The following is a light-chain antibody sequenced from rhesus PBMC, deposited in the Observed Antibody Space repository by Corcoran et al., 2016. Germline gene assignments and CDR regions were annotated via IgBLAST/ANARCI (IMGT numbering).Light chain of an antibody. CDR3: QQHDNSPYS. J-gene: IGKJ2*01. Sequence: DIQMTQSPSSLSASVGDRVTITCRASQGISNWLAWYQQKPGKAPKLLINRASNLETGVPSRFSGSGSGTDFTLTISRLQPEDIATYYCQQHDNSPYSFGQGTKVEIK. V-gene: IGKV1-69*01. CDR2: RAS. CDR1: QGISNW.